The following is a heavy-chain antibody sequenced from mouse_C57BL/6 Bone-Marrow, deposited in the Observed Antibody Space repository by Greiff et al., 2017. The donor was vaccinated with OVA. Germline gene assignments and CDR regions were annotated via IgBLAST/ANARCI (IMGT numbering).Heavy chain of an antibody. D-gene: IGHD1-1*01. CDR3: ASGITSCFDY. V-gene: IGHV1-72*01. Sequence: QVQLQQPGAELVKPGASVKLSGKASGYTFTSYWMHWVKQRPGRGLESIGRIDPNSGGTKYNEKFKSKATLTVDKPSSTAYMQLSSLTSEDSAVYYCASGITSCFDYWGQGTTLTVSS. J-gene: IGHJ2*01. CDR1: GYTFTSYW. CDR2: IDPNSGGT.